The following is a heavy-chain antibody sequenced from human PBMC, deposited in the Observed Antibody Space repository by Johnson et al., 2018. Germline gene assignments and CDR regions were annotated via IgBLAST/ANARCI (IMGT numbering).Heavy chain of an antibody. CDR2: ITVGGGIT. CDR1: GFTFSSYA. J-gene: IGHJ3*02. V-gene: IGHV3-23*04. Sequence: VRLVESGGGLVQPGGSLRLSCGASGFTFSSYALSWVRQAPGKGLEWVSTITVGGGITDYADSVKGRFTISRVNSKNTLYLQMNSLRVEDTAVYHCAKDGCGGDCYSRAFDMWGQVKRVTVSS. CDR3: AKDGCGGDCYSRAFDM. D-gene: IGHD2-21*02.